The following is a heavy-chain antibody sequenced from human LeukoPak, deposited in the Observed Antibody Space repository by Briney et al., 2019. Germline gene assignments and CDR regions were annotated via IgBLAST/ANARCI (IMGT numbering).Heavy chain of an antibody. D-gene: IGHD5-18*01. V-gene: IGHV3-7*04. J-gene: IGHJ4*02. CDR3: ARADSYGSILDY. CDR1: GFTFSNYW. CDR2: IDQYGRAK. Sequence: GGSLRLSCAASGFTFSNYWRSWVRQAPGKGLEWVASIDQYGRAKYYVDSVRGRFTFSRDNTKNSLHLQMNSLRAEDTAVYYCARADSYGSILDYWGQGTRVIDSS.